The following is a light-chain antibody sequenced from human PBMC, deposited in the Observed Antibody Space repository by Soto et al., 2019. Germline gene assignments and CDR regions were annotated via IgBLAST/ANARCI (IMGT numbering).Light chain of an antibody. J-gene: IGLJ2*01. CDR1: SSDVGAYNY. Sequence: QSALTQPPSASGSPGQSVTISCTGTSSDVGAYNYVSWYQQHPGKAPKLIIYEVTKRPSGVPDRFSGSKSGNTASLSVSGLKTEDEADYYCSSYAGNNNLIFGGGTQLTVL. CDR3: SSYAGNNNLI. CDR2: EVT. V-gene: IGLV2-8*01.